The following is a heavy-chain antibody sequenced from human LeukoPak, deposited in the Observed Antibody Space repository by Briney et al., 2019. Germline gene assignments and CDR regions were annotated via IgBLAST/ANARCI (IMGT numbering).Heavy chain of an antibody. CDR3: ARDYSGGTAMVHRFDY. CDR2: ISACNGNT. D-gene: IGHD5-18*01. V-gene: IGHV1-18*01. J-gene: IGHJ4*02. Sequence: GASVKVSCKASRYTFTSYGISWVRQAPGQGLEWMGWISACNGNTNYAQKLRGRVTMTTDTSTSTAYMELRSLRSDDTAVYYCARDYSGGTAMVHRFDYWGQGTLVTVSS. CDR1: RYTFTSYG.